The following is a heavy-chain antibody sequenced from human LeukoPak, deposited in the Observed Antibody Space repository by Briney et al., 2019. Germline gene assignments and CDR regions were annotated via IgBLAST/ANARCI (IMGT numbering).Heavy chain of an antibody. Sequence: GESLKISCKVSGYSFTSYWIGWVRQMPGKGLEWMGIIYPGDSDTKYSPSFQGQVTISADRSISTAYLQWSSLKASDTAMYYCARAERLVPNYYDSSGYYYALAYWGQGTLVTVSS. CDR1: GYSFTSYW. CDR3: ARAERLVPNYYDSSGYYYALAY. V-gene: IGHV5-51*01. CDR2: IYPGDSDT. D-gene: IGHD3-22*01. J-gene: IGHJ4*02.